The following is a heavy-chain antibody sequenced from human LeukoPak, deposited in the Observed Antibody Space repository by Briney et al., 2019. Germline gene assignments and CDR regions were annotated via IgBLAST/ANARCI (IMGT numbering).Heavy chain of an antibody. CDR3: ARGTALYSSSWFDP. Sequence: SETLSLTCTVSGGPSDSLIYYYGWIRQPPGKGLEWIGSIYYSGSTHCNPSLESRVTISVDTSKNQFSLKLNSVTAADTAIYYCARGTALYSSSWFDPWGQGTLVTVSS. J-gene: IGHJ5*02. CDR2: IYYSGST. CDR1: GGPSDSLIYY. V-gene: IGHV4-39*07. D-gene: IGHD6-6*01.